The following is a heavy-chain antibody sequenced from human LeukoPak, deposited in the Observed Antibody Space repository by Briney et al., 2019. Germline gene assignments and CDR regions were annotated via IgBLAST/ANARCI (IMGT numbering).Heavy chain of an antibody. D-gene: IGHD5-18*01. V-gene: IGHV4-59*01. CDR3: ARRHRGYSSYFDY. J-gene: IGHJ4*02. Sequence: SETLSLTCTVSGGSISSYYWSWIRQPPGKGLEWIGYIYYSGSANYNPSLKSRVTISVDTSKNQFSLKLSSVTAADTAVYYCARRHRGYSSYFDYWGQGTLVTASS. CDR2: IYYSGSA. CDR1: GGSISSYY.